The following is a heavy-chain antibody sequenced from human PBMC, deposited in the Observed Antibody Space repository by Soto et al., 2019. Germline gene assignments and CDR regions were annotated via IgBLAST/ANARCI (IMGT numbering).Heavy chain of an antibody. CDR2: IYYSGST. D-gene: IGHD3-10*01. CDR3: AKGGSGSYSNAFDI. J-gene: IGHJ3*02. V-gene: IGHV4-39*01. CDR1: GGSISSSSYY. Sequence: LSLTCTVSGGSISSSSYYWGWIRQPPGKGLEWIGSIYYSGSTYYNPSLKSRVTISVDTSKNQFSLKLSSVTAADTAVYYCAKGGSGSYSNAFDIWGQGTMVTVS.